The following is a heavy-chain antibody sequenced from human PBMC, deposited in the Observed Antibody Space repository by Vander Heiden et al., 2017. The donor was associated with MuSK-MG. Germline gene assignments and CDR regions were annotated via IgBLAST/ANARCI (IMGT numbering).Heavy chain of an antibody. Sequence: QVQLQQWGAGLLKPSETLSLTCAVYGGSFSGYYWRWLRQPPGKGREWIGEIKHSGSTNDNPSLKSRVTISVDTSKNQFSLKLSSVTAADTAVYYCAGPPPYSSSWDNWFDPWGQGTLVTVSS. CDR3: AGPPPYSSSWDNWFDP. CDR1: GGSFSGYY. CDR2: IKHSGST. D-gene: IGHD6-13*01. J-gene: IGHJ5*02. V-gene: IGHV4-34*01.